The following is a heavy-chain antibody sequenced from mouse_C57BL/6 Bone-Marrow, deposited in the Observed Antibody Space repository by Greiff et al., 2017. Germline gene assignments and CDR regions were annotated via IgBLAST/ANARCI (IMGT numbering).Heavy chain of an antibody. J-gene: IGHJ3*01. CDR3: TTRGGSSGYTWFAY. D-gene: IGHD3-2*02. V-gene: IGHV14-4*01. Sequence: VRLQQSGAELVRPGASVKLSCTASGFNIKDDYMHWVKQRPEQGLEWIGWIDPENGDTEYASKFQGKATITADTSSNTAYLQLSSLTSEDTAVYYCTTRGGSSGYTWFAYWGQGPLVSVSA. CDR1: GFNIKDDY. CDR2: IDPENGDT.